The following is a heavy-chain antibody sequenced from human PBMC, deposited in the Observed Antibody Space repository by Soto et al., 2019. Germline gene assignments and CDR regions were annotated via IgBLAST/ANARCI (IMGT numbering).Heavy chain of an antibody. CDR3: AREVYDFWSGYYSYYFDY. D-gene: IGHD3-3*01. Sequence: PSETLSLTCTVSGGSISSYYWSWIRQPPGKGLEWIGYIYYSGSTNYNPSPKSRVTISVDTSKNHFSLKLSSVTAADTAVYYFAREVYDFWSGYYSYYFDYWGQGTLVTVSS. CDR1: GGSISSYY. CDR2: IYYSGST. J-gene: IGHJ4*02. V-gene: IGHV4-59*01.